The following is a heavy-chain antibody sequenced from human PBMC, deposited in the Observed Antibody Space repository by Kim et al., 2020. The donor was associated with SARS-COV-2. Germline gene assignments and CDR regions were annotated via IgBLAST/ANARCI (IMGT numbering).Heavy chain of an antibody. D-gene: IGHD2-2*01. CDR2: IYHSGST. CDR1: GGSISSGGYS. Sequence: SETLSLTCAVSGGSISSGGYSWSWIRQPPGKGLEWIGYIYHSGSTYYNPSLKSRVTISVDRSKNQFSLKLSSVTAADTAVYYCARVKGAYQLLFEGAFDIWGQGTMVTVSS. CDR3: ARVKGAYQLLFEGAFDI. V-gene: IGHV4-30-2*01. J-gene: IGHJ3*02.